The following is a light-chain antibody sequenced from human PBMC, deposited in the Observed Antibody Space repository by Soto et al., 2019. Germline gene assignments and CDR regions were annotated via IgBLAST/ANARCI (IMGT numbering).Light chain of an antibody. CDR2: DAS. CDR1: QSVSSY. Sequence: EIVLTQSPATLSLSPGERATLSCRASQSVSSYLAWYQQKPGQAPRLLIYDASNRATGIPARFSGSGSGTDVTLTISSLEPEDFAVYYCQQRSNWPPAVTFGPGTKVDIK. J-gene: IGKJ3*01. V-gene: IGKV3-11*01. CDR3: QQRSNWPPAVT.